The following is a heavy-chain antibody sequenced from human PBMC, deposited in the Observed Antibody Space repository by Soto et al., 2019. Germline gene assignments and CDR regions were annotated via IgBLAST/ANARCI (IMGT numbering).Heavy chain of an antibody. CDR3: ARGDYDFWSGYTGLGFDY. V-gene: IGHV4-59*01. Sequence: SETLSLTCTVSGGSISSYNWSWIRQPPGKGQEWIGYIYYNGSTNYNPSLKSRVTISVDTSKNQFSLKLSSVTAADTAVYYCARGDYDFWSGYTGLGFDYWGEGTLVTVCS. CDR2: IYYNGST. J-gene: IGHJ4*02. CDR1: GGSISSYN. D-gene: IGHD3-3*01.